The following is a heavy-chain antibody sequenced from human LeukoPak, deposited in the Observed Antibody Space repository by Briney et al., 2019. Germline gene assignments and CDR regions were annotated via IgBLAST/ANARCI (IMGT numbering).Heavy chain of an antibody. CDR1: GGTFSSYA. CDR2: MNPNSGNT. CDR3: ARVGGSAAGKLDY. V-gene: IGHV1-8*03. J-gene: IGHJ4*02. Sequence: ASVKVSCKASGGTFSSYAISWVRQAPGQGLEWMGWMNPNSGNTGYAQKFQGRVTITRNTSISTAYMELSSLRSEDTAVYYCARVGGSAAGKLDYWGQGTLVTVSS. D-gene: IGHD6-13*01.